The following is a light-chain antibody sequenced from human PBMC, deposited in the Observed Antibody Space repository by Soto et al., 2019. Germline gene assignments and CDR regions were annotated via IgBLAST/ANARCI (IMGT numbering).Light chain of an antibody. J-gene: IGKJ5*01. CDR3: QQYSKWPIT. V-gene: IGKV3D-15*01. CDR2: GAS. Sequence: EIVMTQSPATLSVSQGERATLSCRASQSVSSSYLAWYQQKPGQAPRLLIYGASSRATGIPDRFSGSGSGTEFSLAISSLQSEDFAVYYCQQYSKWPITFGQGTRLEIK. CDR1: QSVSSSY.